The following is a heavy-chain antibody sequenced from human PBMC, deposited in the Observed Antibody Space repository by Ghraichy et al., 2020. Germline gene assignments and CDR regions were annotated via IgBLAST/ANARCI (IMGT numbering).Heavy chain of an antibody. CDR3: ARDRYDMPPFDF. J-gene: IGHJ4*02. CDR2: INPSGGST. CDR1: GYSFTRYY. Sequence: ASVKVSCKASGYSFTRYYIHWVRQAPGQGLEWMGIINPSGGSTSSTNYAQKLQGRVTMTRDTSTSTVYMELSSLRSEDTAVYYCARDRYDMPPFDFWGQGTLVTVSS. D-gene: IGHD3-9*01. V-gene: IGHV1-46*01.